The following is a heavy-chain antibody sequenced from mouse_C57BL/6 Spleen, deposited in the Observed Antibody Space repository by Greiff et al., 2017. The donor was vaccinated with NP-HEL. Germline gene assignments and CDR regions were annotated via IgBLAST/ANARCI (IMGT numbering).Heavy chain of an antibody. CDR2: IYPRSGNT. CDR3: AREGEYDYDGFAY. D-gene: IGHD2-4*01. CDR1: GYTFTSYG. J-gene: IGHJ3*01. V-gene: IGHV1-81*01. Sequence: VKLMESGAELARPGASVKLSCKASGYTFTSYGISWVKQRTGQGLEWIGEIYPRSGNTYYNEKFKGKATLTADKSSSTAYMELRSLTSEDSAVYFCAREGEYDYDGFAYWGQGTLVTVSA.